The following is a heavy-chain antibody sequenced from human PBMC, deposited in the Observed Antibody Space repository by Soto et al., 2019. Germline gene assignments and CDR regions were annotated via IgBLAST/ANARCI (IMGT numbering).Heavy chain of an antibody. CDR3: ASRGRRYYGMDV. CDR1: GGSISSYY. D-gene: IGHD2-15*01. Sequence: SETLSLTCTVSGGSISSYYWSWIRQPPGKGLEWIGCTYYGGNTNYNPSLKSRVTISVDTSKNQFSPKLNSLTAADTAVYYCASRGRRYYGMDVWGQGTTVTVS. CDR2: TYYGGNT. J-gene: IGHJ6*02. V-gene: IGHV4-59*01.